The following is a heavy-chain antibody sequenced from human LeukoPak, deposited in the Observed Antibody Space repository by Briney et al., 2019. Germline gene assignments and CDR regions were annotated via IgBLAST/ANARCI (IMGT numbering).Heavy chain of an antibody. D-gene: IGHD2-21*02. V-gene: IGHV3-7*01. CDR2: IKQEGSEK. J-gene: IGHJ3*02. Sequence: GGSLRLSCAAAGFTFSSYWMSWVRQAAGEGLEWVANIKQEGSEKHYVDSVKGRFTISRNNAKNSLYLQMNSLRADDTAVYSCARAREVYCGGDCYSHAFDIWGQGTMVTVSS. CDR3: ARAREVYCGGDCYSHAFDI. CDR1: GFTFSSYW.